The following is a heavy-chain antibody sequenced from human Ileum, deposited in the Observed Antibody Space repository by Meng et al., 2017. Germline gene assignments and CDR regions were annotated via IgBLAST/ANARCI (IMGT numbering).Heavy chain of an antibody. CDR2: IYDSGST. Sequence: VQLQESGPRLVKPSQTLSLPCTVSGGSISSGGYYWSWIRQHPGKGLEWIGYIYDSGSTYYNPSLKSRIAISGDTSKNQFSLNLSSVTAADTAVYYCARGGTAYFDYWGQGTLVTVSS. CDR3: ARGGTAYFDY. D-gene: IGHD1-1*01. CDR1: GGSISSGGYY. J-gene: IGHJ4*02. V-gene: IGHV4-31*03.